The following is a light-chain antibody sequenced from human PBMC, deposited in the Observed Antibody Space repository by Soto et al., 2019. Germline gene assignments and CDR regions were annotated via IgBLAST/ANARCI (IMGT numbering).Light chain of an antibody. Sequence: EIVMTQSPLSLPVTPGEPASISCRSSQSLLHNNGYNYLDWYLQKPGQSPQLLIYLGSSRASGVPDRFSGSGSGTDFTLKISRVEADDVGVYYCMKALQTPKTFGQGTKVEIK. J-gene: IGKJ1*01. CDR1: QSLLHNNGYNY. CDR2: LGS. V-gene: IGKV2-28*01. CDR3: MKALQTPKT.